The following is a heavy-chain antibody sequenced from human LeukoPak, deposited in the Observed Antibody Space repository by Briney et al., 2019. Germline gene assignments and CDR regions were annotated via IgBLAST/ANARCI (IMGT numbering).Heavy chain of an antibody. J-gene: IGHJ4*02. CDR1: GYSFTSYG. Sequence: GASVKVSCKASGYSFTSYGFSWLRQAPGQGLEYMGWISVYNGDTNYAQKPQGRVTMTTDTSTSTAYMELRSLRSDGTAVYYCARVGVPVKNDYWGQGTLVTVSS. V-gene: IGHV1-18*01. CDR2: ISVYNGDT. CDR3: ARVGVPVKNDY. D-gene: IGHD2-2*01.